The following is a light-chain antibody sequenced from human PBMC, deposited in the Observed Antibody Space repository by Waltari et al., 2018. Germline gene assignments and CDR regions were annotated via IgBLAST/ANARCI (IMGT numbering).Light chain of an antibody. CDR1: QDISTW. CDR3: QLAYSFPFT. CDR2: AAS. Sequence: DIQMTQSPSSVSASVGDRVTITCRASQDISTWLAWYQQKPGKAPKLLISAASTLQSGTDFTLTISSLQPEDFATYYCQLAYSFPFTFGPGTRVDIK. J-gene: IGKJ3*01. V-gene: IGKV1-12*01.